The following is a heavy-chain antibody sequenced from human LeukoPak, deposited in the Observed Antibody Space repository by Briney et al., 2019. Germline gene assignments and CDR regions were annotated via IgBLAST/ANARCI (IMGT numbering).Heavy chain of an antibody. CDR3: ARALVVTSPFDY. CDR1: DYTFTTYG. Sequence: ASVKASCKASDYTFTTYGISWVRQTPGQGLERMGCISAYNSNTNYAQNLQGRVTMTTDTSTSTAYMELRSLNSDDTAVYYCARALVVTSPFDYWGQGTLVTVSS. V-gene: IGHV1-18*01. D-gene: IGHD4-23*01. CDR2: ISAYNSNT. J-gene: IGHJ4*02.